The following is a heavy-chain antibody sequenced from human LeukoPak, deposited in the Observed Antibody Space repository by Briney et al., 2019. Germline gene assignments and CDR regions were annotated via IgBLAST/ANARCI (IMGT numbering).Heavy chain of an antibody. D-gene: IGHD3-10*01. CDR2: IYSGGST. V-gene: IGHV3-53*01. Sequence: GSLRLSCAASGFTVSSNYMSWVRQAPGKGLEWVSVIYSGGSTYYADSVKGRFTISRDNSKNTLYLQMNSLRAEDTAVYYCAREDVTMDFDYWGQGTLVTVSS. CDR1: GFTVSSNY. J-gene: IGHJ4*02. CDR3: AREDVTMDFDY.